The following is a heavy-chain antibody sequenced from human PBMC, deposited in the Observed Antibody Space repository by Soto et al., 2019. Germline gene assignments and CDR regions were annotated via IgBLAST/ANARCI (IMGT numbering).Heavy chain of an antibody. V-gene: IGHV3-30*04. D-gene: IGHD3-16*01. Sequence: GGSLRLSCAASGFTFNSYSMHWFRQAPGKGLEWVAVISFAGDNIHYADSVRGRFPNSRDNSQNTLYLKMNSLRRDDTAVYYCEKDYEGYYDDYGWGQGTLVTVSS. CDR2: ISFAGDNI. CDR3: EKDYEGYYDDYG. CDR1: GFTFNSYS. J-gene: IGHJ4*02.